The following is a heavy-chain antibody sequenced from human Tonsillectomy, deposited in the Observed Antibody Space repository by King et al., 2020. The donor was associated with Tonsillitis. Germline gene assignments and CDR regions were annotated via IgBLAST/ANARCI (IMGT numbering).Heavy chain of an antibody. D-gene: IGHD1-26*01. Sequence: QLQESGPGLVKPSQTLSLTCTVSGGSLSSDGYFWSWIRQHPGKGLEWIGYIYFSGDTYYNPSLKSRVIISVDTSKNQFSLKLNSVTAAATAVYYCARGGSHYGLDVWGQGTTVIVSS. CDR2: IYFSGDT. CDR3: ARGGSHYGLDV. CDR1: GGSLSSDGYF. V-gene: IGHV4-31*03. J-gene: IGHJ6*02.